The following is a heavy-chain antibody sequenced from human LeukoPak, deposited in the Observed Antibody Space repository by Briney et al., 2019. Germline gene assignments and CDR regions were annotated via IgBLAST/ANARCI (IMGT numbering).Heavy chain of an antibody. Sequence: ASVKVSCEASGYTFTSYYMHWVRQAPGQGLEWMGIINPSSGTTSYAQKFQGTVTMTRDMSTSTVYMELSSLRSEDTAVYYCAKSRETIFGVVIYYFDYWGQGTLVTVSS. D-gene: IGHD3-3*01. J-gene: IGHJ4*02. CDR1: GYTFTSYY. CDR3: AKSRETIFGVVIYYFDY. CDR2: INPSSGTT. V-gene: IGHV1-46*01.